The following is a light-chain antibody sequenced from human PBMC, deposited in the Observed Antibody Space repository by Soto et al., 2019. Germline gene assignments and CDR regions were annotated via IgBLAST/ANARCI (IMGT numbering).Light chain of an antibody. CDR1: QSISSW. CDR3: QQYNSYPYT. CDR2: DAP. Sequence: DIQMTQSPSTLSASVGDRVTITCRASQSISSWLAWYQLKPGRVPKLLIYDAPSLKSGVPSRFSGSGSGTEFTLTISSLQPDDSATYYCQQYNSYPYTFGQGTKLQIK. V-gene: IGKV1-5*01. J-gene: IGKJ2*01.